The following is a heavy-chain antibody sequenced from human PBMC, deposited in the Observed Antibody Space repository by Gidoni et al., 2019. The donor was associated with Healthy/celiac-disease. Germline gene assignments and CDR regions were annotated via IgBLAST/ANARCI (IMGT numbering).Heavy chain of an antibody. CDR2: INHSGST. J-gene: IGHJ5*02. CDR3: ARERYAYYDFWSGYSGNNWFDP. Sequence: LSLTCAVYGGSFSGYYWTWIRQPPGKGLEWIGEINHSGSTNYNPSLKSRVTISVDTSKNHFTLKLSSVTAADTAVYYCARERYAYYDFWSGYSGNNWFDPWGQRTLVTVSS. CDR1: GGSFSGYY. D-gene: IGHD3-3*01. V-gene: IGHV4-34*01.